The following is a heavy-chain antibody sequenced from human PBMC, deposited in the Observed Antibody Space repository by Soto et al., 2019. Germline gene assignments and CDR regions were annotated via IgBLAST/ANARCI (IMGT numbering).Heavy chain of an antibody. CDR1: GASINNYY. CDR2: VYYTGST. V-gene: IGHV4-59*01. CDR3: ARSVVYYYDSSGGFDFDY. J-gene: IGHJ4*02. Sequence: SETLSLTCSVSGASINNYYWSWIRQPPGKGLEWIGYVYYTGSTSTKYNPSLQSRVTISVDTSKNQFSLKLSSVTAADTAVYYCARSVVYYYDSSGGFDFDYWGQGTLVTVSS. D-gene: IGHD3-22*01.